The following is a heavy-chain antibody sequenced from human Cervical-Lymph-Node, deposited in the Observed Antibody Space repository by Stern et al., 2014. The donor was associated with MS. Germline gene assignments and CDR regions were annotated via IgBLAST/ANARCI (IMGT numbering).Heavy chain of an antibody. CDR1: GYTFTSYW. CDR3: ARQRYFDY. CDR2: IFPGGSDI. J-gene: IGHJ4*02. V-gene: IGHV5-51*01. Sequence: EDQLVESGPEVKRPGESLKISCQASGYTFTSYWIGWVRQMPGKGGEWTASIFPGGSDIRYSPSFQGQVTISADKSSSTAYLQWNNLKASDTAIYYCARQRYFDYWGQGTLVTVSS.